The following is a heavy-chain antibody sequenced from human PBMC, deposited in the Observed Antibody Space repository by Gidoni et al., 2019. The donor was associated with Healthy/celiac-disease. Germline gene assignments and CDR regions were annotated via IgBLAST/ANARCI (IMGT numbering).Heavy chain of an antibody. D-gene: IGHD1-26*01. Sequence: EVQLVQSGAEVKKPGESLKITCKGSGYSFTSYWIGWVRKMPGKGLEWMGIIYPGDSDTRYSPSFQGQVTISADKSISTSYLQWSSLKASDTAMYYCARTRNSGSYGGVVYYFDYWGQGTLVTVSS. V-gene: IGHV5-51*03. CDR2: IYPGDSDT. CDR3: ARTRNSGSYGGVVYYFDY. J-gene: IGHJ4*02. CDR1: GYSFTSYW.